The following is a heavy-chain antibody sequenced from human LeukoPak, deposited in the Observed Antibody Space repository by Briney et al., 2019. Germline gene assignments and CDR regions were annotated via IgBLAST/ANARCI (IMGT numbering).Heavy chain of an antibody. V-gene: IGHV4-4*07. CDR2: IYTSGST. J-gene: IGHJ4*02. D-gene: IGHD3-3*01. Sequence: SETLSLTCTVSGGSISSYYWSGIRQPAGKGLEWIGRIYTSGSTNYNPSLKSRVTMSVDTSKNQFSLKLSSVTAADTAVYYCASSPFSTIFGVVIMSYFDYWGQGTLVTVSS. CDR1: GGSISSYY. CDR3: ASSPFSTIFGVVIMSYFDY.